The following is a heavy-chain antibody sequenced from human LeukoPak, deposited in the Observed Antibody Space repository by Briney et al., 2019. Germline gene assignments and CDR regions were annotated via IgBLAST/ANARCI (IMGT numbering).Heavy chain of an antibody. J-gene: IGHJ4*02. CDR3: ARELPPRDFWSGYYAVYFDY. CDR2: ISAYNGNT. V-gene: IGHV1-18*01. CDR1: GYTFTSYG. D-gene: IGHD3-3*01. Sequence: ASVKVSCKASGYTFTSYGISWVRQAPGQGLEWMGWISAYNGNTNYAQKLQGRVTMTTDTSTSTAYMELRSLRSDDTAVYYCARELPPRDFWSGYYAVYFDYWGQGTLVTVSS.